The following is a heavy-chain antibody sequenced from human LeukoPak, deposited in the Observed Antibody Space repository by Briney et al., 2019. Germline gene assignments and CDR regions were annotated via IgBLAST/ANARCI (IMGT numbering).Heavy chain of an antibody. CDR3: ARDLPYYYDSSGYPDAFDI. Sequence: SVKVSCKASGYTFTIYDISWVRQAPGQGLEWMGGIIPIFGTANYAQKFQGRVTITADESTSTAYMELSSLRSEDTAVYYCARDLPYYYDSSGYPDAFDIWGQGTMVTVSS. CDR1: GYTFTIYD. CDR2: IIPIFGTA. D-gene: IGHD3-22*01. V-gene: IGHV1-69*13. J-gene: IGHJ3*02.